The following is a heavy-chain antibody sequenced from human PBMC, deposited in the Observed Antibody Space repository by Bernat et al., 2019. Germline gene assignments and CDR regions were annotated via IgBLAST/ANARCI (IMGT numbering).Heavy chain of an antibody. D-gene: IGHD6-13*01. CDR1: GGSISSSSYY. CDR2: IYSSGST. V-gene: IGHV4-39*01. CDR3: ARQRGSSWYSPFEY. Sequence: QLQLQESGPGLVKPSETLSLTCTVSGGSISSSSYYWGWIRQPPGQGLEWIGSIYSSGSTYYNASLKSRVTISVDTSKNQFSLKLSSVTAADTAVYYCARQRGSSWYSPFEYWGQGTLVTVSS. J-gene: IGHJ4*02.